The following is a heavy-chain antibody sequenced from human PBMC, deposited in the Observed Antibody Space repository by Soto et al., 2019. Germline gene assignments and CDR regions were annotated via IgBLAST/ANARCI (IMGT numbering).Heavy chain of an antibody. D-gene: IGHD2-2*02. V-gene: IGHV3-30-3*01. CDR3: VREGGVPSAIGHYYYGMDV. CDR2: TSYDGDKK. Sequence: GGSLRLSCAASGFTFDKFDMHWVRQAPGRGLQWVAVTSYDGDKKYYAASVKGRFTISRDNSNNTLHLQMNNLRDDDTAVYYCVREGGVPSAIGHYYYGMDVWGPGTGVTVSS. CDR1: GFTFDKFD. J-gene: IGHJ6*02.